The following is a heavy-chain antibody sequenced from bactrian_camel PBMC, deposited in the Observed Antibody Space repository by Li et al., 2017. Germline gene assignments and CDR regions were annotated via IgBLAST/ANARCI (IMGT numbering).Heavy chain of an antibody. V-gene: IGHV3S25*01. CDR1: ELMFDTHF. CDR3: VRSFSTVVGGLDY. J-gene: IGHJ4*01. CDR2: INSGGGST. D-gene: IGHD6*01. Sequence: QVQLVESGGGLVQPGGSLRLPCAASELMFDTHFMNWVRQAPGKGLEWVSGINSGGGSTYYSDSVKGRFTISRDNAKNTVYLQMNSLKPEDTAVYYCVRSFSTVVGGLDYWGQGTQVTVS.